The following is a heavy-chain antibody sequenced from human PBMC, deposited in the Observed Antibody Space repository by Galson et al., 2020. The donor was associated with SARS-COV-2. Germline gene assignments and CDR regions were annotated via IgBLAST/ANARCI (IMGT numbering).Heavy chain of an antibody. V-gene: IGHV4-38-2*01. CDR3: ASVYSSRWYIY. CDR2: IYHSGST. J-gene: IGHJ4*02. Sequence: SETLSLTCAVSGYSISSGYYWGWIRQPPGKGLEWIGSIYHSGSTYYNPSLKSRVTISVDTSKNQFSLKLSSVTAADTAVSYCASVYSSRWYIYWGQGTLFTVSS. D-gene: IGHD6-13*01. CDR1: GYSISSGYY.